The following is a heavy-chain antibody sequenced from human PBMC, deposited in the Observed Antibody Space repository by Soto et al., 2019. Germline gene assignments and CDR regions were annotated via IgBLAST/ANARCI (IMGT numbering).Heavy chain of an antibody. CDR3: ARDGLIRGAIIGNFDY. J-gene: IGHJ4*02. CDR1: GGTFSRYA. CDR2: IIPGLGTI. V-gene: IGHV1-69*01. D-gene: IGHD3-10*01. Sequence: QVQLVQSGAEVKKPGSSVKVSCKASGGTFSRYAVSWVRQAPGQGLEWMGGIIPGLGTINYAQKFQGRVTTTADESTSTAYMELSSLRSEDTAVYYCARDGLIRGAIIGNFDYWGQGTLVTVSS.